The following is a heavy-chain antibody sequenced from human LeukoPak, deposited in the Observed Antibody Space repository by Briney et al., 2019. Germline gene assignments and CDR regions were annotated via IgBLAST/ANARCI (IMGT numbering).Heavy chain of an antibody. D-gene: IGHD3-10*01. V-gene: IGHV5-51*01. CDR2: IYPGDSDT. CDR1: GYSFTSYW. CDR3: ARSVARDWFDP. J-gene: IGHJ5*02. Sequence: GASLQISCKGSGYSFTSYWIGWVRPLPGKGLEWMGIIYPGDSDTRYSPSFQGQVTISADKSISTAYLQWSSLKASDTAMYYCARSVARDWFDPWGQGTLVTVSS.